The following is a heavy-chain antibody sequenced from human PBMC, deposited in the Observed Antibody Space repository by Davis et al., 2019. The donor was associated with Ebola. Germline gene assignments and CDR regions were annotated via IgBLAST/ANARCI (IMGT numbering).Heavy chain of an antibody. Sequence: ASVKVSCKASGYTFTGYYMHWVRQAPGQGLEWMGWINPNSGGTNYAQKFQGRVTMTRDTSISTAYMELSRLRSDDTAVCYCARGYRIAARHGNWFDPWGQGTLVTVSS. CDR2: INPNSGGT. V-gene: IGHV1-2*02. D-gene: IGHD6-6*01. CDR3: ARGYRIAARHGNWFDP. CDR1: GYTFTGYY. J-gene: IGHJ5*02.